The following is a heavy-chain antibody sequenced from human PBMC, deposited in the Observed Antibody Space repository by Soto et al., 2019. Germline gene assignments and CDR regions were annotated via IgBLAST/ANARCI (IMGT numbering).Heavy chain of an antibody. CDR1: GFTFSDFA. CDR3: PHMGGGSLPKLCCG. CDR2: FTATGRNT. V-gene: IGHV3-23*01. D-gene: IGHD3-16*01. J-gene: IGHJ1*01. Sequence: RRPSCAASGFTFSDFAMSWVRKAPGKGLEWVSTFTATGRNTFYADSVKGRFTISRDNSKSTLYLHVNILRVDATAVYYCPHMGGGSLPKLCCGWGHGTLVSVSS.